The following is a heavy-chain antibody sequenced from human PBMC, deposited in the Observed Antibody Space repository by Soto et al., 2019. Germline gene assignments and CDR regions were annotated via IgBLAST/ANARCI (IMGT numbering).Heavy chain of an antibody. Sequence: ASVKVSCKASGYTFTSYYMHWVRQAPGQGLEWMGIINPSGGSTSYAQKFQGRVTMTRDTSTSTVYMELSSLRSEDTAVYYCARGAYYYDSSGYGFDPWGQGTLVTVSS. D-gene: IGHD3-22*01. CDR1: GYTFTSYY. V-gene: IGHV1-46*03. CDR2: INPSGGST. J-gene: IGHJ5*02. CDR3: ARGAYYYDSSGYGFDP.